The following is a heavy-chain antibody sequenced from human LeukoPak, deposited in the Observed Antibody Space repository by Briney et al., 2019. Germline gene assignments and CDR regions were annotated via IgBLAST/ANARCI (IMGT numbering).Heavy chain of an antibody. Sequence: GGSLRLSCAASGFTFSDYYMSWIRQAPGKGLEWVSYISSSGSTIYYADSVKGRFTISRDNAKNSLYLQMNSLRAEDTAVYYCARGVITMIVVTQFDYWGQGTLVTVSS. D-gene: IGHD3-22*01. V-gene: IGHV3-11*04. J-gene: IGHJ4*02. CDR1: GFTFSDYY. CDR3: ARGVITMIVVTQFDY. CDR2: ISSSGSTI.